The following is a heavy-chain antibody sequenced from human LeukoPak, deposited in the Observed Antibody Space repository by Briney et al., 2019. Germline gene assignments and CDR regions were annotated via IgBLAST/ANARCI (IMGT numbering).Heavy chain of an antibody. CDR1: GFTFSTYA. CDR3: AKDPINYYGSGSTHYFDY. Sequence: GGSLRLSCAASGFTFSTYAMSWVRQAPGKGLEWVSAISGSGGSTYYADSVKGQFTISRDNSKNTLYLKMNSLRAEDTAVYYCAKDPINYYGSGSTHYFDYWGQGTLVTVSS. J-gene: IGHJ4*02. V-gene: IGHV3-23*01. D-gene: IGHD3-10*01. CDR2: ISGSGGST.